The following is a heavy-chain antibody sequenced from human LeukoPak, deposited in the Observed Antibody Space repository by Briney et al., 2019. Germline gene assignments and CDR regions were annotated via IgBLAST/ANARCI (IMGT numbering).Heavy chain of an antibody. V-gene: IGHV4-4*07. CDR3: ARAPAYGNYCYYMDV. CDR1: GGSISSYY. CDR2: IYTSGST. J-gene: IGHJ6*03. Sequence: SETLSLTCTVSGGSISSYYWSWIRQPAGKGLEWIGRIYTSGSTNYNPSLKSRVTMSVDTSKNQFSLKLSSVTAADTAVYYCARAPAYGNYCYYMDVWGKGTTVTVSS. D-gene: IGHD4-17*01.